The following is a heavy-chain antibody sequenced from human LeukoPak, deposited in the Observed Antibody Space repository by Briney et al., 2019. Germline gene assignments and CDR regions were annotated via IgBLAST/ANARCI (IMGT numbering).Heavy chain of an antibody. V-gene: IGHV4-39*07. CDR3: ARLGSGAPVGY. D-gene: IGHD3-10*01. J-gene: IGHJ4*02. Sequence: SETLSLTCTVSGGSISSSSYYWGWIRQPPGKGLEWIGSIYYSGSTYYNPSLKSRVTISVDTSKNQFSLKLSSVTAADTAVYYCARLGSGAPVGYWGQGTLVTVSS. CDR2: IYYSGST. CDR1: GGSISSSSYY.